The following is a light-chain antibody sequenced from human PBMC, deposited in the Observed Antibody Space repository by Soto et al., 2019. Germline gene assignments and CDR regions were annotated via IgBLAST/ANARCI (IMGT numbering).Light chain of an antibody. J-gene: IGKJ5*01. CDR2: AAS. Sequence: DIQLTQSPSFLSASVGDRVTITCRASQDINTYLAWYQQKPGKAPTLLIFAASTLQNGVPSRFSGSGSGTEFTVTITSLQPEEFATYYCQQRKSYPITFGQGTRLEIK. CDR3: QQRKSYPIT. CDR1: QDINTY. V-gene: IGKV1-9*01.